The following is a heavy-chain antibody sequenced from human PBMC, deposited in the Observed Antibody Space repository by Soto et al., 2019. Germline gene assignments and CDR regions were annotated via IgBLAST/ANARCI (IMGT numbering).Heavy chain of an antibody. CDR1: GFTFDDYA. D-gene: IGHD2-21*01. Sequence: EVQLVESGGGLVQPGRSLRLSCVDSGFTFDDYAMHWVRQVPGKGLEWVSGISWNSGRIGYADYVKGRFTISRDNAKNSLYLQMNSLRAEDTALYYCVKDSGGYCWSYYMDVWGKGTTVTVSS. J-gene: IGHJ6*03. V-gene: IGHV3-9*01. CDR3: VKDSGGYCWSYYMDV. CDR2: ISWNSGRI.